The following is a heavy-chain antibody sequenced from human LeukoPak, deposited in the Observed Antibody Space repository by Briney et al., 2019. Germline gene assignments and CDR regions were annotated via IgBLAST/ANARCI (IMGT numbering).Heavy chain of an antibody. V-gene: IGHV4-59*01. CDR2: ISNSGTN. CDR3: AGAALTNQYTSGAFHH. Sequence: SETLSLTCAVSGSSTTSYYWSWIRQPPGKGLEWIGDISNSGTNNYNPSLKSRVTISVDKSKKQVSLRLKSLTAADTAVYFCAGAALTNQYTSGAFHHWGQGTLVTVS. D-gene: IGHD3-10*01. J-gene: IGHJ1*01. CDR1: GSSTTSYY.